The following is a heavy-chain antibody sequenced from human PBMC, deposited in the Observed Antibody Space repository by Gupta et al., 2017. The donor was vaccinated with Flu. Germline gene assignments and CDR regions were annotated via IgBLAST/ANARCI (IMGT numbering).Heavy chain of an antibody. J-gene: IGHJ4*02. Sequence: QGEPVGSCGGGVQPGGALGLSCVASGFTFSNYGMHWVRQAPGKGLERVAVIYYDGSNKYYADSVKDRFTISRDDSKSTLYLQMDSLRAEDTAVYYCTRDISSWYFDSWGQGTLVTVSS. CDR3: TRDISSWYFDS. CDR1: GFTFSNYG. CDR2: IYYDGSNK. V-gene: IGHV3-33*01. D-gene: IGHD6-13*01.